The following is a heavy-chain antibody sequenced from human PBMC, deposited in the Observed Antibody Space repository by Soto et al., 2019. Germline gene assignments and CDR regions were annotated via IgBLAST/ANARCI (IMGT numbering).Heavy chain of an antibody. J-gene: IGHJ6*02. V-gene: IGHV3-30*18. CDR2: ISYDGSNK. D-gene: IGHD2-2*01. CDR1: GFPFSSYG. CDR3: AKGLKVVPAAISYYYGMDV. Sequence: GGSLRLSCAASGFPFSSYGMHWVRQAPGKGLEWVAVISYDGSNKYYADSVKGRFTISRDNSKNTLYLQMNSLRAEDTAVYYCAKGLKVVPAAISYYYGMDVWGQGTTVTVSS.